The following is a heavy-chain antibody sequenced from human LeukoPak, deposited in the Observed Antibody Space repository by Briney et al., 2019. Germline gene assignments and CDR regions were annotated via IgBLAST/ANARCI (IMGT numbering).Heavy chain of an antibody. D-gene: IGHD3-22*01. CDR1: GASISSYY. Sequence: SETLSLTCTVSGASISSYYWSWIRQPPGKGLEWIGDIYYSGSIKYNPSLKSRVTMSVDTSKSQFSLKLSSATAADTAIYYCARENPSGYYNRPIDYWGQGTLVTVSS. CDR2: IYYSGSI. J-gene: IGHJ4*02. V-gene: IGHV4-59*01. CDR3: ARENPSGYYNRPIDY.